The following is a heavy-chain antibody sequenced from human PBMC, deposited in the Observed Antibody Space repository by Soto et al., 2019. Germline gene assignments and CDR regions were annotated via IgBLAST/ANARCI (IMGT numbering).Heavy chain of an antibody. D-gene: IGHD2-15*01. CDR2: INPNSGGT. J-gene: IGHJ6*02. CDR1: GYTFTGYY. V-gene: IGHV1-2*04. Sequence: GASVKVSCKASGYTFTGYYMHWVRQAPGQGLEWMGWINPNSGGTNYAQKFQGWVTMTRDTSISTAYMELSRLRSDDTAVYYCARDARSGGTEYYYYYGMDVWGQGTTVTVSS. CDR3: ARDARSGGTEYYYYYGMDV.